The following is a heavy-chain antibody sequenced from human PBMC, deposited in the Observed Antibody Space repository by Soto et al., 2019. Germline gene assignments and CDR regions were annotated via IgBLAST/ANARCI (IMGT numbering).Heavy chain of an antibody. CDR2: IYYSGST. CDR3: ARGTLYCSGGSCYAFDY. J-gene: IGHJ4*02. V-gene: IGHV4-31*11. D-gene: IGHD2-15*01. Sequence: SETLSLTCAVSGGSISSGGYSWSWIRQHPGKGLEWIGYIYYSGSTYYNPSLKSRVTISVDTSKNQFSLKLSSVTAADTAVYYCARGTLYCSGGSCYAFDYCGQGNLVTVSA. CDR1: GGSISSGGYS.